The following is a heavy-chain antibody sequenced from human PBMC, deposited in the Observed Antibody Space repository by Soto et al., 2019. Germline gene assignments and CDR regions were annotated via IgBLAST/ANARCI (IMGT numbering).Heavy chain of an antibody. Sequence: PSETLSLTCTVSGGPISSGGYYWSWIRQHPGKGLEWIGYIYYSGSTYYNPSLKSRVTISVDTSKNQFSLKLSSVTAADTAVYYCAREYCSGGSCYSGPNWFDPWGQGTLVTVSS. J-gene: IGHJ5*02. CDR1: GGPISSGGYY. D-gene: IGHD2-15*01. CDR3: AREYCSGGSCYSGPNWFDP. CDR2: IYYSGST. V-gene: IGHV4-31*03.